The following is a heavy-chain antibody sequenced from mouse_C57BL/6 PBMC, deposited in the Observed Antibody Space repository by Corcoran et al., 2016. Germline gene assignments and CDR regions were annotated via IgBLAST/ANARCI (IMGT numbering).Heavy chain of an antibody. J-gene: IGHJ2*01. V-gene: IGHV9-3*01. CDR3: ATMVTEDY. Sequence: QIQLVQSGPELKKTGETVKISCKDSGYTFTTYGMSWVKQAPGKGLKWMGWINTYSGVPTYADDFKGRFAFSLETSASTAYLQINNLKNEDTATYFCATMVTEDYWGQGTTLTVSS. CDR1: GYTFTTYG. CDR2: INTYSGVP. D-gene: IGHD2-1*01.